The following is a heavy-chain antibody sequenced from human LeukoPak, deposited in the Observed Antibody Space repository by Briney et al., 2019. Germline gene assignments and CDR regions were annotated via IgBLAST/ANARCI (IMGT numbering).Heavy chain of an antibody. J-gene: IGHJ6*03. CDR1: GFTFSSYA. V-gene: IGHV3-23*01. D-gene: IGHD3-10*01. CDR2: ISGSGGST. CDR3: AKDLLWFGGIKAPSSHYMDV. Sequence: GGSLRLSCAASGFTFSSYAMSWVRQAPGKGLEWVSAISGSGGSTYYADSVKGRFTISRDNSKNTLYLQMNSPRAEDTAVYYCAKDLLWFGGIKAPSSHYMDVWGKGTTVTVSS.